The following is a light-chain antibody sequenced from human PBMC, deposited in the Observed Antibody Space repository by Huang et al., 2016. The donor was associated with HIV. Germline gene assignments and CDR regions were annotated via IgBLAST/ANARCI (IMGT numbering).Light chain of an antibody. CDR1: QSVSSN. CDR2: GAS. V-gene: IGKV3-15*01. J-gene: IGKJ1*01. Sequence: EIVMTQSPATLSVSPGERATLSCRASQSVSSNLAWYQQKPGQAPRLLIYGASTRATGIPATFSGRGSGTEFTLTISILQSEDFAVYYCHQYNNWPRCGWTFGQGTKVEIK. CDR3: HQYNNWPRCGWT.